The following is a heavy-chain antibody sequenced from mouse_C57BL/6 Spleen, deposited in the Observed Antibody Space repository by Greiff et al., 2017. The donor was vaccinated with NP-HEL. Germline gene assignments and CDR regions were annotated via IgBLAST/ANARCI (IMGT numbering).Heavy chain of an antibody. J-gene: IGHJ4*01. Sequence: DVKLVESGPELVKPGASVKISCKASGYSFTGYFMNWVKQSPGKSLEWIGRINPYNGDTFYNQKFKGKATLTVDKSSSTAHMELMSLTSEDFAVYYCARVDYGSSYFYAMDYWGKGTSVTVSS. CDR3: ARVDYGSSYFYAMDY. CDR2: INPYNGDT. V-gene: IGHV1-37*01. CDR1: GYSFTGYF. D-gene: IGHD1-1*01.